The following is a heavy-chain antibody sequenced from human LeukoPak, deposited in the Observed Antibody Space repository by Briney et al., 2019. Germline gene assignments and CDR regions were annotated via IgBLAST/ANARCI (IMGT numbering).Heavy chain of an antibody. Sequence: GGSLRLSCAASGFTFSSYAMSWVRQAPGKGLEWVSAISGSGGSTYYADSMKGRFTISRDNSKNTMYLQMNSLRAEDTAVYYCAKPTTVTTIDSFDYWGQGTLVTVSS. CDR2: ISGSGGST. V-gene: IGHV3-23*01. D-gene: IGHD4-17*01. CDR3: AKPTTVTTIDSFDY. CDR1: GFTFSSYA. J-gene: IGHJ4*02.